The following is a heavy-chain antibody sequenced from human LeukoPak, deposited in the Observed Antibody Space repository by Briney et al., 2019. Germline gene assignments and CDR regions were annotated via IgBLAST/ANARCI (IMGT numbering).Heavy chain of an antibody. CDR3: SRALGSSSDS. J-gene: IGHJ4*02. Sequence: GGSLRLSCAASGFTFSTSWMHWVRQAPGKGLVWVSRTNSDGSRINYADSAKGRFTIYRDNAENTLYLQMNSLRAEDTAVYYCSRALGSSSDSWGQGTLVTVSS. CDR1: GFTFSTSW. D-gene: IGHD1-26*01. V-gene: IGHV3-74*01. CDR2: TNSDGSRI.